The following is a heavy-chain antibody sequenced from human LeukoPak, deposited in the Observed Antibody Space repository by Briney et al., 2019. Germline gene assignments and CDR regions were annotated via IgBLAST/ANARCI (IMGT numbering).Heavy chain of an antibody. J-gene: IGHJ3*02. D-gene: IGHD3-22*01. CDR1: GFIFSNYG. CDR3: ARDRGSGYAFDI. CDR2: IWYDGSNK. V-gene: IGHV3-33*01. Sequence: GRSLRLSCAASGFIFSNYGMHWVRQAPGKGLEWVALIWYDGSNKYYADSVKGRFTISRDSSKNTLYLQMNSLRAEDTAAYYCARDRGSGYAFDIWGQGTMVTVSS.